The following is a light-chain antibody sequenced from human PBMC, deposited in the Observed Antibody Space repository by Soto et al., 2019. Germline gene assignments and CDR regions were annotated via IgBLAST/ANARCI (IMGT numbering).Light chain of an antibody. Sequence: QSALTQPASVSGSPGQSITISCTGSSRNVGSYNLVSWYQQHPGKAPKLMIYEGTKRPSGVSDRFSGSKSGNTASLTISGLQAEDEADYYCSSYAGVTTPYVFGTGTKLTVL. CDR1: SRNVGSYNL. CDR2: EGT. CDR3: SSYAGVTTPYV. V-gene: IGLV2-23*01. J-gene: IGLJ1*01.